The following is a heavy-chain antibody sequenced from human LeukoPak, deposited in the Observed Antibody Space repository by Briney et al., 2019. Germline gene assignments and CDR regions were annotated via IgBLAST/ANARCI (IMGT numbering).Heavy chain of an antibody. CDR3: AXXXYXDYWFDP. V-gene: IGHV1-46*01. CDR1: GXTFTSYY. J-gene: IGHJ5*02. CDR2: INPSGGST. Sequence: AXGXTFTSYYMHWVRQAPGQGLEWMGIINPSGGSTSYAQKFQGRVTMTRDTSTSTVYMELSSLRSEDTAVYYCAXXXYXDYWFDPWGQGTLVTVSS.